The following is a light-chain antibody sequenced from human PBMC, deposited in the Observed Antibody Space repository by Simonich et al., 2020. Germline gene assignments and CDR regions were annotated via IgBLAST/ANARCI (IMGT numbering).Light chain of an antibody. CDR3: QQYDNLPIT. J-gene: IGKJ5*01. V-gene: IGKV1-33*01. CDR2: DAS. CDR1: QDISNY. Sequence: DIQMTQSPSSLSASVGERVTITCQASQDISNYLHWYQQKPGKAPKLLIYDASNLETGVPSRFSGSGSGTDFTFTISSLQPEDIATYYCQQYDNLPITFGQGTRLEIK.